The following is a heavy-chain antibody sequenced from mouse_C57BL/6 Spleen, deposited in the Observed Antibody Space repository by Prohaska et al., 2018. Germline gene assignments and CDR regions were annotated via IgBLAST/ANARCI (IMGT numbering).Heavy chain of an antibody. CDR2: ISDCGSYT. V-gene: IGHV5-4*01. CDR1: GFTFSSYA. D-gene: IGHD3-3*01. CDR3: ARHGDYYFDY. Sequence: EVQLVESGGGLVKPGGSLKLSCAASGFTFSSYAMSWVRQTPEKRLEWVATISDCGSYTYYPDNVKGRFTISRDNAKNNLYLQMSHLKSEDTAMYYCARHGDYYFDYWGQGTTLTVSS. J-gene: IGHJ2*01.